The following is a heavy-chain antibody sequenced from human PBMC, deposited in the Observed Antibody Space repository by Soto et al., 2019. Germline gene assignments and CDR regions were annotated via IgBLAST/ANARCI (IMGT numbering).Heavy chain of an antibody. CDR3: ARGEASGSHVGWLDP. CDR1: GYSFSKYG. CDR2: ISAYNGNT. D-gene: IGHD1-26*01. Sequence: QVQLVQSGAEVKKPGASVKVSCKASGYSFSKYGITWVRQAPGHGLERMGWISAYNGNTKYAQKLQGRVTMTTDTSTSTAYMELRSLTSDDTSVYYCARGEASGSHVGWLDPWGQGSLVTVSS. J-gene: IGHJ5*02. V-gene: IGHV1-18*01.